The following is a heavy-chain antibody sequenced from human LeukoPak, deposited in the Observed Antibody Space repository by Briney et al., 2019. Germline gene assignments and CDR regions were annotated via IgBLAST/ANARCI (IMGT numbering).Heavy chain of an antibody. CDR1: GFTFSSYE. Sequence: GGSLRLSCAASGFTFSSYEMNWVRRAPGKGLEWVSYISSSGSTIYYADSVKGRFTISRDNSKNTLYLQMNSLRAEDTAVYYCAKSGGSGKSRYYFDYWGQGTLVTVSS. D-gene: IGHD3-10*01. V-gene: IGHV3-48*03. J-gene: IGHJ4*02. CDR3: AKSGGSGKSRYYFDY. CDR2: ISSSGSTI.